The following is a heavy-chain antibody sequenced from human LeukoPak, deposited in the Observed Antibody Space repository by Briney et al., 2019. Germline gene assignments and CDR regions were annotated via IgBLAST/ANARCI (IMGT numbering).Heavy chain of an antibody. V-gene: IGHV3-15*01. D-gene: IGHD6-6*01. CDR3: ARDRKAARPLYFDY. J-gene: IGHJ4*02. CDR1: GFTFSNAW. Sequence: GGSLRLSCAASGFTFSNAWMSWVRQAPGKGLEWVGRIKSKTDGGTTDYAAPVKGRFTISRDDSKNTLYLQMNSLRAEDTAVYYCARDRKAARPLYFDYWGQGTLVTVSS. CDR2: IKSKTDGGTT.